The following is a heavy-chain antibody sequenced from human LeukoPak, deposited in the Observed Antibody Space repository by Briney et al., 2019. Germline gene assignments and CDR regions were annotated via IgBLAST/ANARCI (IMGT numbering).Heavy chain of an antibody. D-gene: IGHD2-2*01. CDR2: MNPNSGNT. V-gene: IGHV1-8*01. CDR1: GYTFTSYD. CDR3: ARVGEDIVVVPAAVVENMYYYYMDV. Sequence: ASVKVSCKASGYTFTSYDINWVRQATGQGLERMGWMNPNSGNTGYAQKFQGRVTMTRNTSISTAYMELSSLRSEDTAVYYCARVGEDIVVVPAAVVENMYYYYMDVWGKGTTVTVSS. J-gene: IGHJ6*03.